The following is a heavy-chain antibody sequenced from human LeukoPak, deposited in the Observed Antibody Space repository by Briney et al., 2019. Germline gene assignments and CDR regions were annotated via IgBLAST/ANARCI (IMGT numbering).Heavy chain of an antibody. CDR3: AKGQMWLVS. J-gene: IGHJ4*02. V-gene: IGHV4-59*01. Sequence: SETLSLTCTVSAGSISGSYWSWIRQPPGKGLEWIGYIHYCWSTNYNPSLKSRVTISVDTSKNQFSLKLSSVTAADTAVYFCAKGQMWLVSWGQGTLVPVSS. CDR1: AGSISGSY. D-gene: IGHD2-21*01. CDR2: IHYCWST.